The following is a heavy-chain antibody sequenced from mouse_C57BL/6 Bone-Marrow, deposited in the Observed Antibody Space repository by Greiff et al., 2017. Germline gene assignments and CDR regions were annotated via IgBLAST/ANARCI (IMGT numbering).Heavy chain of an antibody. CDR1: GFTFSDYG. D-gene: IGHD2-5*01. J-gene: IGHJ4*01. CDR2: ISSGSSTI. V-gene: IGHV5-17*01. CDR3: ARGYYYSKEGAMDY. Sequence: EVMLVESGGGLVKPGGSLKLSCAASGFTFSDYGMHWVRQAPEKGLEWVAYISSGSSTIYYADTVKGRFTISRDNAKNTLFLQMTSLRSEDTAMDYCARGYYYSKEGAMDYWGQGTSVTVSS.